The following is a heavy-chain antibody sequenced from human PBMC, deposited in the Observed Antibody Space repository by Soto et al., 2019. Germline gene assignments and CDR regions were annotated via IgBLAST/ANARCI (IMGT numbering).Heavy chain of an antibody. J-gene: IGHJ6*02. CDR3: ARDPDIVVVPAAFRYGMDV. V-gene: IGHV1-69*06. CDR1: GGTFSSYA. D-gene: IGHD2-2*01. Sequence: QVQLVQSGAEVKKPGSSVKVSCKASGGTFSSYAISWVRQAPGQGLEWMGGIIPIFGTANYAQKFQGRVTITADKSTSTAYMELSSLRSEDTAVYYCARDPDIVVVPAAFRYGMDVWGQGTTVTVSS. CDR2: IIPIFGTA.